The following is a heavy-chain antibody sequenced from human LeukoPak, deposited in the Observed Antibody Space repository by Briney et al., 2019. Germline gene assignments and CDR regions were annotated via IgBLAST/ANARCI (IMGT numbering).Heavy chain of an antibody. CDR2: ISYDGSNK. CDR3: AKDQGIY. CDR1: GFTFSSYG. V-gene: IGHV3-30*18. Sequence: GGSLRLSCAASGFTFSSYGMHWVRQAPGKGLEWVAVISYDGSNKYYADSVKGRFTISRDSSKNTLYLQMNSLRAEDTAVYYCAKDQGIYWGQGTLVTVSS. J-gene: IGHJ4*02.